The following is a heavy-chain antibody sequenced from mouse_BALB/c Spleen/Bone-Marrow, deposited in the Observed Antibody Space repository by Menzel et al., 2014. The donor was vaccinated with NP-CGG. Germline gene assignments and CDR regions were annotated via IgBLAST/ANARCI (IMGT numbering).Heavy chain of an antibody. CDR1: GFSLTSYG. CDR2: IWAGGST. Sequence: VQRVESGPGLLAPSQSLSITCTVSGFSLTSYGVHWVRQPPGKGLEWLGVIWAGGSTNYNSALMSRLSISKDNSKSQVFLKMNSLQTDDTAMYYCARDNGYYVDYAMDYWGQGTSVTVSS. J-gene: IGHJ4*01. D-gene: IGHD2-3*01. V-gene: IGHV2-9*02. CDR3: ARDNGYYVDYAMDY.